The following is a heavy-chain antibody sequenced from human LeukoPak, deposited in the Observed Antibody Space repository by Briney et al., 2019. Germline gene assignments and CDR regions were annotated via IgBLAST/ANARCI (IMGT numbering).Heavy chain of an antibody. CDR2: IRYDGSNK. V-gene: IGHV3-30*02. D-gene: IGHD4-17*01. J-gene: IGHJ2*01. CDR3: AKAPIPVTTALWYFDL. Sequence: GGSLRLSCAASGFTFSSYGMHWVRQAPGKGLEWVAFIRYDGSNKYYADSVKGRFTISRDNSKNTLYLQMNSLRAEDTAVYYCAKAPIPVTTALWYFDLWGRGTLVTVSS. CDR1: GFTFSSYG.